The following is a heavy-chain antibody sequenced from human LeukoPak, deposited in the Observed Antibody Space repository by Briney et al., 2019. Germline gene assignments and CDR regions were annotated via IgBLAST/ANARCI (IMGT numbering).Heavy chain of an antibody. J-gene: IGHJ6*02. Sequence: SETLSLTCTVSGGSISSYYWSWIRQPPGKGLEWIGYIYYSGSTNYNPPLKSRVTISVDTSKNQFSLKLSSVTAADTAVYYCARDSDSSSWYRPPRGMDVWGQGTTVTVSS. CDR3: ARDSDSSSWYRPPRGMDV. V-gene: IGHV4-59*12. CDR1: GGSISSYY. CDR2: IYYSGST. D-gene: IGHD6-13*01.